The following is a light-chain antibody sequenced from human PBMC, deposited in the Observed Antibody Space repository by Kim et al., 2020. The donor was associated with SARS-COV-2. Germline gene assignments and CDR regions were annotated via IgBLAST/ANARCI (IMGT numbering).Light chain of an antibody. CDR1: KLGDKY. CDR2: QDS. V-gene: IGLV3-1*01. J-gene: IGLJ2*01. Sequence: VSPGQKASITSSGDKLGDKYACWYQQKPGQSPVLVIYQDSKRPSGIPERFSGSNSGNTATLTISGTQAMDEADYYCQAWDSSTVVFGGGTQLTVL. CDR3: QAWDSSTVV.